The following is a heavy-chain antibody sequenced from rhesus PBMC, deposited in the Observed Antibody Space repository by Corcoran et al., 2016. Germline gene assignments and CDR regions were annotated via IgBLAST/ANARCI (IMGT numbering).Heavy chain of an antibody. CDR2: MGGDSSVP. CDR1: GSAVSSRYG. D-gene: IGHD3-3*01. J-gene: IGHJ3*01. Sequence: QVQLPESGPGLVTPSETLSLLCPVSGSAVSSRYGWRWVCPSPGRGREWIVFMGGDSSVPYYNPSRRSRVTFLKDTSKDQFSWNLHFMTAADTAVYYCARTGPRGLIDAFDIWGQGLRVTVSS. V-gene: IGHV4-127*01. CDR3: ARTGPRGLIDAFDI.